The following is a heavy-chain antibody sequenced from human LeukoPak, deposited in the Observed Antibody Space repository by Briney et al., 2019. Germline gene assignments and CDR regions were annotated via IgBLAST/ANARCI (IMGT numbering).Heavy chain of an antibody. CDR3: ARCGGDCYTSTQGSDY. D-gene: IGHD2-21*02. Sequence: GRSLRLSCAASGFTFSSYAMHWVRQAPGKGLEWVAVISYDGNHIFYADSVKGRFTISRDNSKNTLYLQMNSLTTEDTAVYYCARCGGDCYTSTQGSDYWGQGTLVTVSS. CDR2: ISYDGNHI. V-gene: IGHV3-30*04. CDR1: GFTFSSYA. J-gene: IGHJ4*02.